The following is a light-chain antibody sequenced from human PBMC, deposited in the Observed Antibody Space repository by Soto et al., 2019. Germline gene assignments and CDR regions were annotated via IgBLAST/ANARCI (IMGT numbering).Light chain of an antibody. CDR2: GAS. J-gene: IGKJ1*01. V-gene: IGKV3-15*01. Sequence: DIVMTQSPATLSVSPGERATLSCRASQSLYSNLAWYQQKPGQAPRLLIYGASTRATGIPARFSDSGSGTEYTLTISSLQSEDFAIYYCQQYSDWPTTFGQGTKVEIK. CDR1: QSLYSN. CDR3: QQYSDWPTT.